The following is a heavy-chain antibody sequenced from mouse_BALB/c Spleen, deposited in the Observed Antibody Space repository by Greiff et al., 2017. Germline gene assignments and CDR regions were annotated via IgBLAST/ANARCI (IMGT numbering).Heavy chain of an antibody. Sequence: DVQLVESGGGLVKPGGSLKLSCAASGFTFSSYAMSWVRQSPEKRLEWVAEISSGGSYTYYPDTVTGRFTISRDNAKNTLYLEMSSLRSEDTAMYYCAGGNYLFAYWGQGTLVTVSA. V-gene: IGHV5-9-4*01. CDR3: AGGNYLFAY. J-gene: IGHJ3*01. CDR1: GFTFSSYA. D-gene: IGHD2-1*01. CDR2: ISSGGSYT.